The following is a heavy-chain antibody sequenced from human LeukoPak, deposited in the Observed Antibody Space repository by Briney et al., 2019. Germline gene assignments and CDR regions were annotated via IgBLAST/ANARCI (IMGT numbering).Heavy chain of an antibody. CDR2: IWYDGSNK. CDR3: ARGFDSGYDFGY. J-gene: IGHJ4*02. D-gene: IGHD5-12*01. Sequence: PGGSLRLSCAASGFTFSTYGMHWVRQAPGKGLEWVAVIWYDGSNKYYIVSVRGRFTISRDNSRNTLYLQMNSLRAEDTAVYYCARGFDSGYDFGYWGQGTLVTVSS. CDR1: GFTFSTYG. V-gene: IGHV3-33*01.